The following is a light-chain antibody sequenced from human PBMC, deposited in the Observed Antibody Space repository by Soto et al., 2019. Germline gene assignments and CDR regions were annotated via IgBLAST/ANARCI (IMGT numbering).Light chain of an antibody. J-gene: IGLJ1*01. CDR3: AAWDDSLNGFV. CDR1: SSNIGSNT. CDR2: SNT. V-gene: IGLV1-44*01. Sequence: QSVVTQPPSASGTPGQRVTISCSGGSSNIGSNTVIWYQQLPGTAPKLLIYSNTQRPSGVPDRFSGSKSGTSASLAISGLQSVDEADYYCAAWDDSLNGFVFGTGTKLTV.